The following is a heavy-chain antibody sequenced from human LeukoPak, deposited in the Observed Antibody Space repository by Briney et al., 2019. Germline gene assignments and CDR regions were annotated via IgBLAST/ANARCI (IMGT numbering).Heavy chain of an antibody. CDR1: GFTFNGYW. Sequence: GGSLRLSCAASGFTFNGYWMHWVRHAPGKGLVWVSRIKGDGGSTSYADSVKGRFTISRDNAKNTLYLQMNSLRAEDTAVYYCAKSDWFDPWGQGTLVTVSS. CDR2: IKGDGGST. J-gene: IGHJ5*02. V-gene: IGHV3-74*01. CDR3: AKSDWFDP.